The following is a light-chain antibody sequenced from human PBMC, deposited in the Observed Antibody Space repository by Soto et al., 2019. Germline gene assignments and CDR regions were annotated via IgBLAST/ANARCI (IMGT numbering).Light chain of an antibody. CDR2: KAS. Sequence: DIQMTQSPSTLSASVGDRVTITCRASQSISSWLAWYQQKPGKAPKLLIYKASSLESGVPSRFSGSGSGTEFTLTISSLKPDDFATYDCQQYNSYSSRTFGQGTKVEIK. J-gene: IGKJ1*01. CDR1: QSISSW. V-gene: IGKV1-5*03. CDR3: QQYNSYSSRT.